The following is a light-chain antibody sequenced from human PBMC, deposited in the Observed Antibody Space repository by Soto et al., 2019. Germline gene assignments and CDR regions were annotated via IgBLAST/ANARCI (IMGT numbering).Light chain of an antibody. CDR3: QSYDSSLRGYV. CDR2: GNT. V-gene: IGLV1-40*01. J-gene: IGLJ1*01. Sequence: QSALAQPPSVSGAPGQRVTISCTGISSSSGADYDVHWYQQLPGRAPKLLIYGNTNRPSGVPDRFSGSKSGTAASLAITGLQAEDEADYYCQSYDSSLRGYVFGTGTKLTAL. CDR1: SSSSGADYD.